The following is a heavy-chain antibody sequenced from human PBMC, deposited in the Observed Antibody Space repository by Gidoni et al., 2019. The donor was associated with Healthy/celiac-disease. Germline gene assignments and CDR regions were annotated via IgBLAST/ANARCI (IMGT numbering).Heavy chain of an antibody. Sequence: QVQLVQSGGEVKKPGASVKVSCKASGYSFSSYGISWLRQAPGQGLEWMGWISPNNGNTNYVLSFRGRVTMTADTSTNTAYMELRSLSSDDSAIYYCAKGLRSFDFWGQGTLVTVSS. CDR1: GYSFSSYG. V-gene: IGHV1-18*01. D-gene: IGHD3-10*01. CDR2: ISPNNGNT. J-gene: IGHJ4*02. CDR3: AKGLRSFDF.